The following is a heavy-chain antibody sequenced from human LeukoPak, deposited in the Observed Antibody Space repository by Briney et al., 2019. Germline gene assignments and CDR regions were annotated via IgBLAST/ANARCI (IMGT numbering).Heavy chain of an antibody. CDR3: AKVNYGSGSYHYFTSYYYYYMDV. V-gene: IGHV3-23*01. CDR1: GFTFSSYA. J-gene: IGHJ6*03. D-gene: IGHD3-10*01. CDR2: ISGSGGST. Sequence: QAGGSLRLSCAASGFTFSSYAMSWVRQAPGKGLEWVSAISGSGGSTYYADSVKGQFTISRDNSKNTLYLQMNSLRAEDTAVYYCAKVNYGSGSYHYFTSYYYYYMDVWGKGTTVTISS.